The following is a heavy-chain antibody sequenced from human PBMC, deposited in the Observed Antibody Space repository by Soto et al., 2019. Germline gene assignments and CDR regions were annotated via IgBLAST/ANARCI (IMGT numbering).Heavy chain of an antibody. D-gene: IGHD3-10*01. CDR2: IIPIFGTA. CDR1: GGTFSSYA. J-gene: IGHJ3*02. V-gene: IGHV1-69*13. CDR3: ARIGSNSTDDLDI. Sequence: SVKVSCKASGGTFSSYAISWVRQAPGQGLEWMGGIIPIFGTANYAQKFQGRVTITADESTSTAYMELSSLRSEDTAVYYCARIGSNSTDDLDIWGRGPMVTVSS.